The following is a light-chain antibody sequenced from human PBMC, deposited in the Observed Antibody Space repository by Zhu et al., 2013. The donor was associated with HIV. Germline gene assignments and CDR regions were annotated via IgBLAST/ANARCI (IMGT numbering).Light chain of an antibody. CDR1: QSVVNY. Sequence: ETVLTQSPATLSLSPGDRATLSCRASQSVVNYLAWYQVKPGQAPRLLIYDASERATGVPARFSGSGSGTDFTLTINNLEPEDFAVYYCQQYNNWPVAFGQGTKVEIK. CDR3: QQYNNWPVA. J-gene: IGKJ1*01. V-gene: IGKV3-11*01. CDR2: DAS.